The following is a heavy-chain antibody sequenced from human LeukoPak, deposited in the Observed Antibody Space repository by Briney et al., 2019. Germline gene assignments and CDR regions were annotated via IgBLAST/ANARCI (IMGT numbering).Heavy chain of an antibody. CDR1: GGSISSGGYS. J-gene: IGHJ4*02. D-gene: IGHD6-19*01. CDR3: ARGIAVAGSVDY. V-gene: IGHV4-30-2*01. Sequence: SETLSLTCAVSGGSISSGGYSWSWLRQPPGKGLEWIGYIYHSGSTYYNPSLKSRVTISVDRSKNQFSLKLSSVTAADTAVYYCARGIAVAGSVDYWGQGTLVTVSS. CDR2: IYHSGST.